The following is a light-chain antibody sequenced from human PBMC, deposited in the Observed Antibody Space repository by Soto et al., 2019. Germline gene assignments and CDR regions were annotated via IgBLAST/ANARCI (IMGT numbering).Light chain of an antibody. CDR3: SAWDYSRTGRV. CDR1: RSNVGVNS. J-gene: IGLJ3*02. CDR2: END. Sequence: QLVLTQPPSASGTPGPRVTISCSGTRSNVGVNSVSWYQQVPGTATKLIVYENDQRPSGVPARFSASKSGTSASLAISGLRSEDEADYYCSAWDYSRTGRVFGGGTKLTVL. V-gene: IGLV1-47*01.